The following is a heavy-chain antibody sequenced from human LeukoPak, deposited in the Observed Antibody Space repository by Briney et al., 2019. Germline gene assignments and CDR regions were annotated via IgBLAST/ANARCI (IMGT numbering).Heavy chain of an antibody. CDR3: ARGAMVRGINP. V-gene: IGHV4-34*01. CDR2: INHSVST. J-gene: IGHJ5*02. CDR1: GGFFNGYY. Sequence: SETLSLTCAVYGGFFNGYYWSWIRQPPGKGLEWIVEINHSVSTNYNPSLMSRVTISVDTSKNQFSLKLSSVTAADTAVYYCARGAMVRGINPWGQGTLVTVSS. D-gene: IGHD3-10*01.